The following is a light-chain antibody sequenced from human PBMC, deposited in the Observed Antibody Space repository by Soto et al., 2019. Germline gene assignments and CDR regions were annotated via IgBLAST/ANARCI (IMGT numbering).Light chain of an antibody. CDR3: HHYGSSPRT. V-gene: IGKV3-20*01. CDR2: GAS. J-gene: IGKJ1*01. CDR1: QSVSNY. Sequence: EIVLTQSPGTLSLSPGERATLSCRASQSVSNYLAWYQQKPGQAPRLLIHGASSRATGIPDRFSGSGSGTDFTLTISRLEPEDFAVYYCHHYGSSPRTFGQGTKVEIK.